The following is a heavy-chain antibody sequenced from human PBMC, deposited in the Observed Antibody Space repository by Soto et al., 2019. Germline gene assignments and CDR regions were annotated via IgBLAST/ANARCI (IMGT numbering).Heavy chain of an antibody. J-gene: IGHJ6*02. CDR1: GFTFSSYA. V-gene: IGHV3-23*01. Sequence: GGSLRLSCAASGFTFSSYAMSWVRQAPGKGLEWVSAISGSGGSTYYADSVKGRFTISRDNSKNTLYLQMNSLRAEDTAVYYCAKTYSSGWYTALCMDVWGQWTTVTVSS. CDR2: ISGSGGST. CDR3: AKTYSSGWYTALCMDV. D-gene: IGHD6-19*01.